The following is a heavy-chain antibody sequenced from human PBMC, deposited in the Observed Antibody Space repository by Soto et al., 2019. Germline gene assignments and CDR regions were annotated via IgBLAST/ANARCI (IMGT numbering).Heavy chain of an antibody. Sequence: QVQLVQSGAEVKKPGSSVKVSCKASGGTFSSYTISWVRQAPGQGLEWMGRIIPILGIANYAQKFQGRVTITADKSTSTACMERSSLRSEDTAVYYCAREGSVALYSLDYWGQGPLVTVSS. V-gene: IGHV1-69*08. J-gene: IGHJ4*02. CDR1: GGTFSSYT. D-gene: IGHD3-10*01. CDR2: IIPILGIA. CDR3: AREGSVALYSLDY.